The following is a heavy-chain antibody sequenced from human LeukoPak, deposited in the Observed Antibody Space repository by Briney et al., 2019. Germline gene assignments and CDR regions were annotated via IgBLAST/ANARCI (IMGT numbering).Heavy chain of an antibody. Sequence: PGGSLRLSSAASGFTFSSYGMHWVRQAPRKGLEWVAFIRYDGSNKYYADSVKGRFTMSRDNSKNTLYLQMNSLRAEDTAVYYCATTTTIPKGSYYYMDVWGKGTTVTISS. CDR3: ATTTTIPKGSYYYMDV. J-gene: IGHJ6*03. CDR2: IRYDGSNK. V-gene: IGHV3-30*02. D-gene: IGHD4-11*01. CDR1: GFTFSSYG.